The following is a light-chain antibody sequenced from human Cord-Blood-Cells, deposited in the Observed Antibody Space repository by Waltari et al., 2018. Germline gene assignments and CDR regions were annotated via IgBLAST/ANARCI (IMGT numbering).Light chain of an antibody. Sequence: SYELIQPPSVSVSPGQTPTITCSGDNLGAKYACWYQQKPGQSPVLVIYQDSKRPSGIPERFSGSNSGNTATLTISGTQAMDEADYYCQAWDSSTDVVFGGGTKLTVL. CDR3: QAWDSSTDVV. J-gene: IGLJ2*01. CDR2: QDS. CDR1: NLGAKY. V-gene: IGLV3-1*01.